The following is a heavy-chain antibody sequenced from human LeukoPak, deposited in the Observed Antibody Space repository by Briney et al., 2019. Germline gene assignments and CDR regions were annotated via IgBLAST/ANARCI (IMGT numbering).Heavy chain of an antibody. CDR1: GYSFTNYW. J-gene: IGHJ4*02. Sequence: GESLKISCKGSGYSFTNYWIGWVRQMPGKGLEWMGIIYPADSDTRYIPSFEGQVTISADKSINTAYLQWSSPKASDTAMYYCARVPGGMTTVPFDYWGQGTLVTVSS. CDR3: ARVPGGMTTVPFDY. D-gene: IGHD4-11*01. V-gene: IGHV5-51*01. CDR2: IYPADSDT.